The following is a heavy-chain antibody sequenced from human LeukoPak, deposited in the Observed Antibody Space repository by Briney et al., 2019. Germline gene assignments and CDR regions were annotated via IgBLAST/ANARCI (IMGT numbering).Heavy chain of an antibody. CDR3: AREYYYDSSGSLDY. D-gene: IGHD3-22*01. CDR1: GFTFSSYA. Sequence: GGSLRLSCAASGFTFSSYAMSWVRQAPGKGLEWVAVIWYDGSNKYYADSVKGRFTISRDNSKNTLYLQMNSLRAEDTAVYYCAREYYYDSSGSLDYWGQGTLVTVSS. J-gene: IGHJ4*02. CDR2: IWYDGSNK. V-gene: IGHV3-33*08.